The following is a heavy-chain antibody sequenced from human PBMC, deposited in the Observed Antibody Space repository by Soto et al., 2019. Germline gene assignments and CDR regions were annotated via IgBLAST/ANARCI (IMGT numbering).Heavy chain of an antibody. J-gene: IGHJ4*02. CDR2: ISAYNGNT. V-gene: IGHV1-18*04. Sequence: GAPVKVSCKASGYAFTSYGISWARQAPGQGLEWMGWISAYNGNTNYAQKLQGRVTMTTDTSPSTAYMELRSLRSDDTAVYYCARAMASVAGFDYWGQGTLVTVSS. D-gene: IGHD6-19*01. CDR1: GYAFTSYG. CDR3: ARAMASVAGFDY.